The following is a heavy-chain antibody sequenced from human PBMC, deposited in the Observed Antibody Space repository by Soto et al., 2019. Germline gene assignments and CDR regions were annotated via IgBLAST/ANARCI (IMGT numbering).Heavy chain of an antibody. D-gene: IGHD3-3*01. Sequence: EVRLLESGGGLVQPGGSLRLSCAGSGFIFSDYGISWVRQAPEKGLQWVAAMSGSGGSLYYADSVKGRFTISRDNSKNTLYLQMSSLRGEDTAIYYCANTFGSNCLLDYWGQGTLVTVSS. CDR3: ANTFGSNCLLDY. CDR2: MSGSGGSL. J-gene: IGHJ4*02. CDR1: GFIFSDYG. V-gene: IGHV3-23*01.